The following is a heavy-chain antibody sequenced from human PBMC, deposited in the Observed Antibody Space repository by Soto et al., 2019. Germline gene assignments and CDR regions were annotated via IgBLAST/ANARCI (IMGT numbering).Heavy chain of an antibody. CDR2: IIPIFGTA. J-gene: IGHJ4*02. D-gene: IGHD3-22*01. CDR1: GGTFSSYA. Sequence: AASVKVSCKASGGTFSSYAISWVRQAPGQGLEWMGGIIPIFGTANYAQKFQGRVTITADKSTSTAYMELSSLRSEDTAVYYCARVGDYYDSSGYYPLLFDYWGQGTLVTVSS. V-gene: IGHV1-69*06. CDR3: ARVGDYYDSSGYYPLLFDY.